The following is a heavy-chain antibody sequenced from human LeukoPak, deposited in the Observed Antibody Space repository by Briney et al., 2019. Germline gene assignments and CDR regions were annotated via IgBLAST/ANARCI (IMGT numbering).Heavy chain of an antibody. CDR3: ARHPGPYGANPFDS. D-gene: IGHD4-23*01. Sequence: GGSLRLSCAASGFPFTNYALSWVRQAPGEGLEWVATIIASGGSADHAVSVKGRFTISRDNANKTLYLRMNSLRAEDTALYYCARHPGPYGANPFDSWGLGTLVTVSS. CDR2: IIASGGSA. V-gene: IGHV3-23*01. CDR1: GFPFTNYA. J-gene: IGHJ4*02.